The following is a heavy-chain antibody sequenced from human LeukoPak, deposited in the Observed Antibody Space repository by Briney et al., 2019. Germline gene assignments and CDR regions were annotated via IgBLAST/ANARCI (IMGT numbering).Heavy chain of an antibody. CDR2: IRSKAYGGTS. Sequence: GGSLRHSCSASGFNFGDYAMTWVRQAPGKGLQWVGFIRSKAYGGTSEFAASVKSRFTISRDDSKIIPYLQMNSLKTQDRAVHYSSTHDPGSYYGMDVWGPGTTVTVS. CDR1: GFNFGDYA. V-gene: IGHV3-49*04. D-gene: IGHD1-1*01. CDR3: STHDPGSYYGMDV. J-gene: IGHJ6*02.